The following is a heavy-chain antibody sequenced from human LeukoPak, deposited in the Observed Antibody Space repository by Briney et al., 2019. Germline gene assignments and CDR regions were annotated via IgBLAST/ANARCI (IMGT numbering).Heavy chain of an antibody. J-gene: IGHJ4*02. CDR3: ARDWSSSSWYSDY. V-gene: IGHV3-21*01. Sequence: GGSLRLSCAASGFTFSSYSMNWVRQASGKGVEWVSSISSSSSYIYYADSVKGRFTISRDNAKNSLYLQMNSLRAEDTAVYYCARDWSSSSWYSDYWGQGTLVTVSS. CDR2: ISSSSSYI. D-gene: IGHD6-13*01. CDR1: GFTFSSYS.